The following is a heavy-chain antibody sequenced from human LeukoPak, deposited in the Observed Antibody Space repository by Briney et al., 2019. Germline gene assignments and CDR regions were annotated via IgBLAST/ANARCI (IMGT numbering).Heavy chain of an antibody. V-gene: IGHV3-7*01. Sequence: GGSLRLSCAASGFTFSSYWMSWVRQAPGKGLEWVANIKQDGSEKYYVDSVKGRFTISRDNAKNSLYLQRNSLRAEDTAVYYCAREYCSGGSCYWDYWGQGTLVTVSS. D-gene: IGHD2-15*01. CDR3: AREYCSGGSCYWDY. CDR2: IKQDGSEK. J-gene: IGHJ4*02. CDR1: GFTFSSYW.